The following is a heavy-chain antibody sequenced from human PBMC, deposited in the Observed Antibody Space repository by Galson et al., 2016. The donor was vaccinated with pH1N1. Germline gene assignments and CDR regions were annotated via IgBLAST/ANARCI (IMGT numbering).Heavy chain of an antibody. D-gene: IGHD3-3*01. CDR1: GYTFTSFY. CDR2: INPNRGDS. J-gene: IGHJ4*02. V-gene: IGHV1-2*06. CDR3: AKASDLSAYDLDYFDY. Sequence: VKVSCKASGYTFTSFYIHWVRQAPGQGLEWMGRINPNRGDSNFAQKFQGRVAMTSDASISTAYMELSSLRSDDTAFYYCAKASDLSAYDLDYFDYWGQGTLVAVSS.